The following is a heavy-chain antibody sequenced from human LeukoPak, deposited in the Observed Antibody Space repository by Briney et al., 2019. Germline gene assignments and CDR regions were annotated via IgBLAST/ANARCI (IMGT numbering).Heavy chain of an antibody. J-gene: IGHJ4*02. CDR1: GGSFSGYY. CDR3: ARFRAAGVYYFDY. CDR2: INHSGST. Sequence: SETLSLTCAVYGGSFSGYYWSWIRQPPGKGLEWIGEINHSGSTNYNPSLKSRVTISVDTSKNQFSLKLSSVTAADTAVYYCARFRAAGVYYFDYWSQGTLVTVSS. D-gene: IGHD6-13*01. V-gene: IGHV4-34*01.